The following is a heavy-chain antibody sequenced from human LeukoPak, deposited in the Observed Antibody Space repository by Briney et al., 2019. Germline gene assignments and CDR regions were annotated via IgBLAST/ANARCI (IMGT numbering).Heavy chain of an antibody. Sequence: IXWLRQAPGQGLEWMGWINPNSGDTTYAQKFQDSVTMTRDTSISTAYMDLSRLKSDDTAVYYCARDGSMDVWGQGTTVTVSS. V-gene: IGHV1-2*02. J-gene: IGHJ6*02. CDR2: INPNSGDT. CDR3: ARDGSMDV.